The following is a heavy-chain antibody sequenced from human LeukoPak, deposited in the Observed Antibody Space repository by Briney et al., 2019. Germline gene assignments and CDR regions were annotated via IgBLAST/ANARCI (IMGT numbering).Heavy chain of an antibody. V-gene: IGHV3-23*01. CDR2: ISGSGGST. J-gene: IGHJ4*02. D-gene: IGHD3-9*01. CDR3: AEGCHYDILTGYYLSGFDY. Sequence: GGSLRLSCAASGFTFSSYAMSWVRQAPGKGLEWVSAISGSGGSTYYADSVKGRFTISRDNSKNTLYLQMNSLRAEDTAVYYCAEGCHYDILTGYYLSGFDYWGQGTLVTVSS. CDR1: GFTFSSYA.